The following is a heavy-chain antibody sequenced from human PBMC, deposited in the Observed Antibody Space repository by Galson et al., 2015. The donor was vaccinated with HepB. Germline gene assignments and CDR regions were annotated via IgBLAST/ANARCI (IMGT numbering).Heavy chain of an antibody. J-gene: IGHJ4*02. CDR2: IIPIFGTA. Sequence: SVKVSCKASGGTFSSYAISWVRQAPGQGLEWMGGIIPIFGTANYAQKFQGRVTITADESTSTAYMELSSLRSEDTAVYYCARGRYSCGWYSYWGQGTLVTVSS. CDR3: ARGRYSCGWYSY. D-gene: IGHD6-19*01. CDR1: GGTFSSYA. V-gene: IGHV1-69*13.